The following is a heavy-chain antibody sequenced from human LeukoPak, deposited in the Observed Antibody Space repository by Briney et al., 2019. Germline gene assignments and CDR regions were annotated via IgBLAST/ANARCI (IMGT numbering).Heavy chain of an antibody. D-gene: IGHD1-1*01. CDR1: GVSFSGYY. Sequence: SETLSLTCAVYGVSFSGYYWSWIRQPPGKGLEWIGEINHSGSTNYNPSLKSRVTTSVDTSKNQFSLKLSSVTAADTAVYYCARRKGYVGWFDPWGQGTLVTVPS. J-gene: IGHJ5*02. CDR3: ARRKGYVGWFDP. V-gene: IGHV4-34*01. CDR2: INHSGST.